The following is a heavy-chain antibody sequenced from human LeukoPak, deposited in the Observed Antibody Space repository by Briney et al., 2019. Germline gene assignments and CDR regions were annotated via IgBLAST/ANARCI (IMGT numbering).Heavy chain of an antibody. D-gene: IGHD3-9*01. Sequence: ASVKVSCKASGYTFTSYGISWVRQAPGQGLEWMGWISAYNGNTNYAQKLQGRVTMTPDTSTSPAYMELRSLRSDDTAVYYCARDHDILTGRADRDYWGQGTLVTVSS. V-gene: IGHV1-18*01. CDR2: ISAYNGNT. CDR3: ARDHDILTGRADRDY. CDR1: GYTFTSYG. J-gene: IGHJ4*02.